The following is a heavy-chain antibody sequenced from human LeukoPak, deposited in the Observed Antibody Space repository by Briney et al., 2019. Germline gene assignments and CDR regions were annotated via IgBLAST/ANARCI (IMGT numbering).Heavy chain of an antibody. CDR1: GFTFSTYS. D-gene: IGHD3-22*01. V-gene: IGHV3-48*02. CDR3: ARVDWMIGAFDI. Sequence: GGSLRLSCAASGFTFSTYSMNWVRQAPGKGLEWVSYITSSSSTIYYADSVRGRFTISRDNAKNSLYLEMNSLRDEDTAVYYCARVDWMIGAFDIWGQGTMVTVSS. CDR2: ITSSSSTI. J-gene: IGHJ3*02.